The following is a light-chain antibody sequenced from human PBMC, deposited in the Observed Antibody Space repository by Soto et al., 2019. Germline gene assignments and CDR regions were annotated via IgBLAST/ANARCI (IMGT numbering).Light chain of an antibody. J-gene: IGKJ1*01. CDR1: QDISAW. Sequence: DIQMTQSPSSVSASVGHRVTISCRASQDISAWLAWYQQKPGQAPKLLIYSASNLQSEVPSRFSGSGSGTEFTLTISSVQPEDFATYYCQQAHSFPRTFGQGTKVDIK. V-gene: IGKV1-12*01. CDR3: QQAHSFPRT. CDR2: SAS.